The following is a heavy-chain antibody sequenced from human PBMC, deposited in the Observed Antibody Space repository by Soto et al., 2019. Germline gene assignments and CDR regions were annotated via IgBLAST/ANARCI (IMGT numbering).Heavy chain of an antibody. CDR3: AKGEKWAHLLY. J-gene: IGHJ4*02. Sequence: QVQLVESGGGVVQPGRSLRLSCAASGFTFSSYPMHWVRQAPGKGLEWVAVISSDGRHKYYTDSVKGRFTISRDASKTAVYLQMTSLGAEDTAVYFCAKGEKWAHLLYWCQGTLVTVSS. CDR1: GFTFSSYP. D-gene: IGHD1-26*01. V-gene: IGHV3-30*04. CDR2: ISSDGRHK.